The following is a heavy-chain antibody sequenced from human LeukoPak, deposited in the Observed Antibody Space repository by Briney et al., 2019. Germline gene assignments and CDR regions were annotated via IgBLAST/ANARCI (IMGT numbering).Heavy chain of an antibody. CDR3: AREDDSWGPNNLDL. CDR1: AFTFSDYS. Sequence: PGGSLRLSCAASAFTFSDYSMNWVRPAPGKGIEWISYIDTSSSTMYYADSVMGRFTISRDNAKESLYLQMNSLRDEDTAVYYCAREDDSWGPNNLDLWGQGTMVTVSS. D-gene: IGHD7-27*01. J-gene: IGHJ3*01. V-gene: IGHV3-48*02. CDR2: IDTSSSTM.